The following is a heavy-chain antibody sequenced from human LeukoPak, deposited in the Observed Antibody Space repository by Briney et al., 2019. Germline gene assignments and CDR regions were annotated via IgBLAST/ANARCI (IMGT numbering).Heavy chain of an antibody. CDR1: GLTFSSYA. CDR2: ISGSGGST. V-gene: IGHV3-23*01. Sequence: AGGSLRLSCATSGLTFSSYALSWVRQAPGKGLEWVSAISGSGGSTYYADSVKGRFTISRDNSKNTLYLQMNSLRAEDTAVYYCAKDSYVWGSYRYWFDYWGQGTLVTVSS. CDR3: AKDSYVWGSYRYWFDY. J-gene: IGHJ4*02. D-gene: IGHD3-16*02.